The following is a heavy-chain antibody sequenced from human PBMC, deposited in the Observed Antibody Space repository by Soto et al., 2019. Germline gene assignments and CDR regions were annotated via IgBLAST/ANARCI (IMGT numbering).Heavy chain of an antibody. CDR1: GFTFSSYA. Sequence: QVQLVESGGGVVQPGRSLRLSCAASGFTFSSYAMHWVRQAPGKGLEWVAVISYDGSNKYYADSVKGRFTISRDNSKNTLYLQMYSLRAEDTAVYYCARDKYTAMVGGVSYWGQGTLVTVSS. CDR3: ARDKYTAMVGGVSY. D-gene: IGHD5-18*01. J-gene: IGHJ4*02. CDR2: ISYDGSNK. V-gene: IGHV3-30-3*01.